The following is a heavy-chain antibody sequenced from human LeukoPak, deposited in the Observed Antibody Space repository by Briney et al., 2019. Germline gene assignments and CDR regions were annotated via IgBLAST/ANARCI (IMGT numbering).Heavy chain of an antibody. CDR2: ISSSSSTI. D-gene: IGHD3-22*01. V-gene: IGHV3-48*01. CDR3: ARGAYYYED. Sequence: GGSLRLSCAASGFTFSNYWMHWVRQAPGKGLEWVSYISSSSSTIYYADSVKGRFTISRDNAKNSLYLQMNSLRAEDTAVYYCARGAYYYEDWGQGTLVTVSS. CDR1: GFTFSNYW. J-gene: IGHJ4*02.